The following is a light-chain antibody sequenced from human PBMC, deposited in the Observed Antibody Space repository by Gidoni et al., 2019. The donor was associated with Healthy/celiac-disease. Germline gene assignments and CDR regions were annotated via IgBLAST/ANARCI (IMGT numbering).Light chain of an antibody. V-gene: IGKV4-1*01. J-gene: IGKJ2*01. CDR1: QSVLYSSNNMNY. Sequence: DIVMTQSPDSLAVSLGERATINCKSSQSVLYSSNNMNYLAWYQQKPGQPPKLLIYWASTRESGVPDLFSGSGSWTDFTLTISSLQAEDVAVYYCQQYYSTPYTFGQGTKLEIK. CDR2: WAS. CDR3: QQYYSTPYT.